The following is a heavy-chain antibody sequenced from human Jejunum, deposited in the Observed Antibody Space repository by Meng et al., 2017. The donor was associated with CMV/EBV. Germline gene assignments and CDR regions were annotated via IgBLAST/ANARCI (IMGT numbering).Heavy chain of an antibody. Sequence: FSFSGFAMNWVRQAPWKGLEWVSSISSSSSYIYYADSVRGRFTISRDNAKNSLYLLMTSLRVDDTAVYYCVRENAHSSGWSLYNWFDPWGQGTLVTVSS. CDR3: VRENAHSSGWSLYNWFDP. CDR2: ISSSSSYI. V-gene: IGHV3-21*06. J-gene: IGHJ5*02. D-gene: IGHD6-19*01. CDR1: FSFSGFA.